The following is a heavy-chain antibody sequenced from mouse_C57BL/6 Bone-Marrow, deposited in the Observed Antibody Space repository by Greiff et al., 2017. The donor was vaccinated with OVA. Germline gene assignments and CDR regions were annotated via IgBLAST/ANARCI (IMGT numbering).Heavy chain of an antibody. CDR2: INPSSGYT. CDR3: ASNLYGNYSWFAY. D-gene: IGHD2-1*01. CDR1: GYTFTSYW. J-gene: IGHJ3*01. V-gene: IGHV1-7*01. Sequence: VKLVESGAELAKPGASVKLSCKASGYTFTSYWMHWVKQRPGQGLEWIGYINPSSGYTKYNQKFKDKATLTADKSSSTAYMQLSSLTYEDSAVYYCASNLYGNYSWFAYWGQGTLVTVSA.